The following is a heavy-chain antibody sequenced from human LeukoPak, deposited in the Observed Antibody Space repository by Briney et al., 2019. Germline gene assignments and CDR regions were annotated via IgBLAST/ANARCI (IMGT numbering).Heavy chain of an antibody. J-gene: IGHJ4*02. CDR3: ARGGGGPYDILTGQFDY. V-gene: IGHV1-8*01. CDR2: MNPNSGNT. Sequence: ASVKVSCKASGYTFTSYDINWVRQATGQGLEWMGWMNPNSGNTGYAQKFQGRVTMTRNTSISTAYMELSSLRSEDTAVYYCARGGGGPYDILTGQFDYWGQGTLVTVSS. D-gene: IGHD3-9*01. CDR1: GYTFTSYD.